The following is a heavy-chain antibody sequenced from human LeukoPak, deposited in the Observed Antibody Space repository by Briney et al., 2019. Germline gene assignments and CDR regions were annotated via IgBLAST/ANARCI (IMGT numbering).Heavy chain of an antibody. J-gene: IGHJ3*02. V-gene: IGHV3-23*01. D-gene: IGHD3-10*01. CDR3: ARDRGGSANHGIDAFDI. CDR2: ISGSGGST. CDR1: GFTFSSYA. Sequence: GGSLRLSCAASGFTFSSYAMSWVRQAPGKGLEWVSAISGSGGSTYYADSVKGRFTISRDNSKNTLYLQMNSLRAEDTAVYYCARDRGGSANHGIDAFDIWGQGTMVTVSS.